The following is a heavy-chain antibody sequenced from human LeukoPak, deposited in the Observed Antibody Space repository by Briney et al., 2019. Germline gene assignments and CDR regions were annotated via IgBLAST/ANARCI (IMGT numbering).Heavy chain of an antibody. CDR3: AKGIYSSGWSYFDY. CDR2: LSGSGITK. CDR1: GFTFSNSV. Sequence: GGSLRLSCAASGFTFSNSVMSWARQAPGKGLEWVSTLSGSGITKYYADSVKGRFTISRDNSKNTLYLQMNSLRAEDTAVYYCAKGIYSSGWSYFDYWGHGTLVTVSS. J-gene: IGHJ4*01. D-gene: IGHD6-19*01. V-gene: IGHV3-23*01.